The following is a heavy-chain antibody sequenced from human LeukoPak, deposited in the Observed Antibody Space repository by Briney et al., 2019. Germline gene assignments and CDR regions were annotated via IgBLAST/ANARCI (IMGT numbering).Heavy chain of an antibody. CDR2: ISGSGGST. CDR1: GFTFSSYA. V-gene: IGHV3-23*01. J-gene: IGHJ4*02. CDR3: AKDVLRFLEWLSHDLDY. D-gene: IGHD3-3*01. Sequence: PGGSLRLSCAASGFTFSSYAMSWVRQAPGKGLEWVSAISGSGGSTYYADSVKGRFTISRDNSKNTLYLQMNSLRAEDTAVYYCAKDVLRFLEWLSHDLDYWGQGTLVTVSS.